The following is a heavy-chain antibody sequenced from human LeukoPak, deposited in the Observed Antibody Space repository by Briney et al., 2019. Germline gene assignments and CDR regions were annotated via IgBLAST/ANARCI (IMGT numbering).Heavy chain of an antibody. CDR3: ARIQDMVRGVTDY. Sequence: SVKVSCKASGGTFSSYAISWVRQAPGQGLEWMGRIIPIFGTANYAQKFQGRVTITTDESSSTAYMELSSLRSEDTAVYYCARIQDMVRGVTDYWGQGTLVTVSS. J-gene: IGHJ4*02. V-gene: IGHV1-69*05. CDR2: IIPIFGTA. D-gene: IGHD3-10*01. CDR1: GGTFSSYA.